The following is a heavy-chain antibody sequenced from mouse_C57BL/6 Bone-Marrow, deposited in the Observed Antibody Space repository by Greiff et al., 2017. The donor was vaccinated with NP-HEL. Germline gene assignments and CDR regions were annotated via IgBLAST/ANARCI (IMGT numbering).Heavy chain of an antibody. V-gene: IGHV1-80*01. CDR1: GYAFSSYW. CDR2: IYPGDGDT. J-gene: IGHJ4*01. D-gene: IGHD2-4*01. CDR3: ARRGIYYDYDYAMDY. Sequence: VKLQQSGAELVKPGASVKISCKASGYAFSSYWMNWVKQRPGKGLEWIGQIYPGDGDTNYNGKFKGKATLTADKSSSTAYMQLSSLTSEDSAVYFCARRGIYYDYDYAMDYWGQGTSVTVSS.